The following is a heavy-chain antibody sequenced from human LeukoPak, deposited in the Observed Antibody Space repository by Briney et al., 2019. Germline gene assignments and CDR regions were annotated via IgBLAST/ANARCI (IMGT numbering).Heavy chain of an antibody. J-gene: IGHJ3*02. CDR2: INPSGGST. V-gene: IGHV1-46*04. CDR3: ARESLGSNGRVVIVARGHDAFDI. D-gene: IGHD3-3*01. CDR1: GYTFTSYD. Sequence: GASVKVSCKASGYTFTSYDINWVRQATGQGLEWLGLINPSGGSTTYAQRLQGRVTMTRDTSTNTVYMELNSLRFEDTAVYYCARESLGSNGRVVIVARGHDAFDIWGQGTMVTVSS.